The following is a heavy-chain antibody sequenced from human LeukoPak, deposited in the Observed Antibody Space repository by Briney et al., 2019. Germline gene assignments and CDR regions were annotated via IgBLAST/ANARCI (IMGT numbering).Heavy chain of an antibody. CDR1: GFTFSSYA. CDR2: ISGSGGST. V-gene: IGHV3-23*01. Sequence: GGSLGLSCAASGFTFSSYAMSWVRQAPGKGLEWVSAISGSGGSTYYADSVKGRFTISRDNSKNTLYLQMNSLRAEDTAVYYCAKRAVLRFLEWLLYGAFDIWGQGTMVTVSS. J-gene: IGHJ3*02. D-gene: IGHD3-3*01. CDR3: AKRAVLRFLEWLLYGAFDI.